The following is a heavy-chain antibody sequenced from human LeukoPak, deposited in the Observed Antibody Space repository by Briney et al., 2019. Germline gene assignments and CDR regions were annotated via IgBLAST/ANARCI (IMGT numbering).Heavy chain of an antibody. CDR2: TNIGSTNT. CDR3: ATDGAGFDT. J-gene: IGHJ5*02. CDR1: GFTFTDYY. V-gene: IGHV3-11*05. Sequence: PGGSLRLSCAASGFTFTDYYMSWIREAPGKGLEWLSYTNIGSTNTHYADSVKGRFTISRDNAKKSLYLEMNNLRAEDTAVYYCATDGAGFDTWGQGVLVTVSS.